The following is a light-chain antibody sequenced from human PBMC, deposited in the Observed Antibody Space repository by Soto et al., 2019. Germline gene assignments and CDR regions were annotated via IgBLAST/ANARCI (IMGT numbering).Light chain of an antibody. CDR1: QGVPSR. V-gene: IGKV3-15*01. Sequence: EIVMTQSLATLSASPREGVTLSCSSSQGVPSRIAWYQHKPGQAPRLLIYGASTRATGVPDRFSGTGSGTDFTLTISSLKSEDYAIYYCQQYKSWPRITFGQGTRLEIK. J-gene: IGKJ5*01. CDR2: GAS. CDR3: QQYKSWPRIT.